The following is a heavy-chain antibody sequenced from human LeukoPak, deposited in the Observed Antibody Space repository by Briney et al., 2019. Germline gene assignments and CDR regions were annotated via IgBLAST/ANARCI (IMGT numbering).Heavy chain of an antibody. CDR3: ARGGLRFLEWLFRWFDP. J-gene: IGHJ5*02. CDR1: GGSISSSNW. D-gene: IGHD3-3*01. Sequence: SETLSLTCAVSGGSISSSNWWSWVRQPPGKGLEWIGEIYHSGSTNYNPSLKSRVTISVDTSKNQFSLKLSSVTAADTAVYYCARGGLRFLEWLFRWFDPWGQGTLVTVSS. CDR2: IYHSGST. V-gene: IGHV4-4*02.